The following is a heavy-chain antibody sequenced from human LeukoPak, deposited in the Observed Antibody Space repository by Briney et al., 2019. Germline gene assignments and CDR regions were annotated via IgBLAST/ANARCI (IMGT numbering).Heavy chain of an antibody. CDR1: GGSFSGYY. D-gene: IGHD2-15*01. Sequence: PSETLSLTCAVYGGSFSGYYWSWIRQAPGKGLEWIGEINHSGSTNYNPSHKSRVTISVDTSKNQLSLKLNSVTAADTAVYYCATEPGYCSGGRCYGGWFDPWGQGTLVTVSS. V-gene: IGHV4-34*01. CDR3: ATEPGYCSGGRCYGGWFDP. CDR2: INHSGST. J-gene: IGHJ5*02.